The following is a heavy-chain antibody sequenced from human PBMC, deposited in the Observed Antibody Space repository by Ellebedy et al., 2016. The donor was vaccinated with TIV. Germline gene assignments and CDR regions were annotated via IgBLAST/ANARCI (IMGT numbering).Heavy chain of an antibody. J-gene: IGHJ6*03. CDR1: GGSISSYY. V-gene: IGHV4-59*01. Sequence: LETLSLTXTVSGGSISSYYWSWIRQPPGKGLEWIGYIYYSGSTNYNPSLKSRVTISVDTSKNQFSLKLSSVTAADTAVYYCARRAPPPHYYYMDVWGKGTTVTVSS. CDR3: ARRAPPPHYYYMDV. CDR2: IYYSGST.